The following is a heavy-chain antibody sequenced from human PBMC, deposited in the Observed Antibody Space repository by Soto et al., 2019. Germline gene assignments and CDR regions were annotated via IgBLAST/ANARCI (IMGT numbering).Heavy chain of an antibody. D-gene: IGHD3-3*02. CDR3: ARAFMEGSPTGYFDY. CDR1: GGTFSSYA. J-gene: IGHJ4*02. V-gene: IGHV1-69*13. CDR2: IIPIFGTA. Sequence: SVKVSCKASGGTFSSYAISWVRQAPGQGLEWMGGIIPIFGTANYAQKFQGRVTITADESTSTAYMELSSLRSEDTAVYYCARAFMEGSPTGYFDYWVQVTLDTDSS.